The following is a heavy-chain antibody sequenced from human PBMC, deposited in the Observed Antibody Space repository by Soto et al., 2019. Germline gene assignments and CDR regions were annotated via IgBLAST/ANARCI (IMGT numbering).Heavy chain of an antibody. J-gene: IGHJ6*02. Sequence: GGSLRLSCAASGFTFSDYYMSWIRQAPGKGLEWVSYISSSSSYTNYADSVKGRFTISRDNAKNSLYLQMNGLRAEDTAVYYCARDQSNYYDSSGFYYYYGMDVWGQGTTVTVSS. CDR1: GFTFSDYY. V-gene: IGHV3-11*06. CDR3: ARDQSNYYDSSGFYYYYGMDV. CDR2: ISSSSSYT. D-gene: IGHD3-22*01.